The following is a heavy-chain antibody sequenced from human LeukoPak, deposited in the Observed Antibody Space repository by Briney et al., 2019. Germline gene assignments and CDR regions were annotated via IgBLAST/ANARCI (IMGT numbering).Heavy chain of an antibody. J-gene: IGHJ4*02. V-gene: IGHV3-7*01. Sequence: GGSLRLSCAVSGFTFSNYWMSWVRQAPGKGLEWVARIKEDGSENKYVDSVKGRFTISRDNAKNSLYLQMNSLRAEDTAVYYCVRGLLTGRSPPGYWGQGTLVTVSS. D-gene: IGHD3-9*01. CDR3: VRGLLTGRSPPGY. CDR2: IKEDGSEN. CDR1: GFTFSNYW.